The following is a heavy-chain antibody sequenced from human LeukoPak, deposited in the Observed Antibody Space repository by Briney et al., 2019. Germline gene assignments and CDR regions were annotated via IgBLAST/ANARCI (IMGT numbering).Heavy chain of an antibody. CDR2: IYYSGST. V-gene: IGHV4-59*08. Sequence: PSETLSLTCTVSGGSISSYYWSWIRQPPGKGLEWIGYIYYSGSTNYNPSLKSQVTISVDTSKNQFSLKVSSVTAADTAVYYCARGLRGYNWFDPWGQGTLVTVSS. D-gene: IGHD3-16*01. CDR1: GGSISSYY. J-gene: IGHJ5*02. CDR3: ARGLRGYNWFDP.